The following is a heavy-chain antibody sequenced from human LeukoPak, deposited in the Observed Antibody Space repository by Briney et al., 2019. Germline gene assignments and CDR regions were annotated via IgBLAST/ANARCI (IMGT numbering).Heavy chain of an antibody. Sequence: GGSLRLSCEASGLAFRNFAMSWVRQAPGKGLEWVSGMTGSGGSSYYADSVKGRFTISGDNAKNALYLQMSSLRADDTALCYCAKMKGQRLNDYCMDVWGKGTTVTVSS. CDR2: MTGSGGSS. CDR1: GLAFRNFA. J-gene: IGHJ6*03. CDR3: AKMKGQRLNDYCMDV. V-gene: IGHV3-23*01.